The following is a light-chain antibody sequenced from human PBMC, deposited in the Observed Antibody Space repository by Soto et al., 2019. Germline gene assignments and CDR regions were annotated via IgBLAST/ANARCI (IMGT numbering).Light chain of an antibody. V-gene: IGKV1-33*01. CDR1: QNINNR. Sequence: DIQMTQSPSTLSASVGDRVMITCRASQNINNRLAWYQQKPGKAPKLLIYDASNLETGVPSRFSGSGSGTDFSFTISSLQPEDIATYYCQQHDYMPYTFGQGTKLEIK. CDR3: QQHDYMPYT. CDR2: DAS. J-gene: IGKJ2*01.